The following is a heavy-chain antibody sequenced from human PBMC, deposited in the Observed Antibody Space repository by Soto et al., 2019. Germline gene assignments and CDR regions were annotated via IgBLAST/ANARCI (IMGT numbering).Heavy chain of an antibody. V-gene: IGHV5-51*01. CDR3: ARTRAFTLGCYYDGRGV. CDR2: IYLGDSDT. D-gene: IGHD2-2*03. J-gene: IGHJ6*02. Sequence: VESGKISCQASGYSFASYWIGWVRQMPGKDLEWMGIIYLGDSDTRYSPSFQGQVTISADKSLRTAYLQWTSLKASDTALYSCARTRAFTLGCYYDGRGVWGQGTTVAVSS. CDR1: GYSFASYW.